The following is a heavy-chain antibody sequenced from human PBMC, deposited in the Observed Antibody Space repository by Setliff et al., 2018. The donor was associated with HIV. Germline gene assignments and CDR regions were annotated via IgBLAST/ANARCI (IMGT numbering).Heavy chain of an antibody. Sequence: ASVKVSCKTSGGTFSSNSLNWVRQAPGQGLVWMGGIIPIFRTPNYAQTFQGRVTITADESTKTAFMELTSLTFEDTAVYYCARDSMFGVTGLEYFQTWGQGTLVTVS. J-gene: IGHJ1*01. CDR2: IIPIFRTP. D-gene: IGHD3-9*01. CDR1: GGTFSSNS. CDR3: ARDSMFGVTGLEYFQT. V-gene: IGHV1-69*13.